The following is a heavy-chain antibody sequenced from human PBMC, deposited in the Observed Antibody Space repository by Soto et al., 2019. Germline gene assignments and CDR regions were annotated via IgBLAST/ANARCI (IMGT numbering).Heavy chain of an antibody. CDR3: ARSSSGFYYGMDV. CDR1: GGSISSYY. J-gene: IGHJ6*02. V-gene: IGHV4-59*01. Sequence: SETLSLTCTVSGGSISSYYWCWIRQPPGKGLEWIGYIYYSGSTNYNPSLKSRVTISVDTSKNQFSLKLSSVTAADTAVYYCARSSSGFYYGMDVWGQGTTVTVSS. CDR2: IYYSGST. D-gene: IGHD6-19*01.